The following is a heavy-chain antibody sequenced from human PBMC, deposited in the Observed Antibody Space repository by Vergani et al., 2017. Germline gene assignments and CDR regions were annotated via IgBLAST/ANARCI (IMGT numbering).Heavy chain of an antibody. CDR1: GYTFTSYG. D-gene: IGHD2-15*01. Sequence: QVQLVQSGAEVKKPGASVKVSCKASGYTFTSYGISWVRQAPGQGLEWMGWISAYNGNTNYAQKLQGRVTMTTDTSTSTAYIELRSLRSDDTAVYYCARDQLQGLGYCSGGSCYSGDYWGQGTLVTVSS. CDR3: ARDQLQGLGYCSGGSCYSGDY. CDR2: ISAYNGNT. J-gene: IGHJ4*02. V-gene: IGHV1-18*01.